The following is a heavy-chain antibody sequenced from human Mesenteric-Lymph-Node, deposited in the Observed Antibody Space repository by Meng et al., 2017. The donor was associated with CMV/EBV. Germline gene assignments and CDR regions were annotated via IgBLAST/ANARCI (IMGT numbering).Heavy chain of an antibody. D-gene: IGHD3-3*01. CDR2: IYYSANT. CDR3: ARGDFWSGYFDY. V-gene: IGHV4-59*01. CDR1: GGSISTFY. Sequence: SETLSLTCTVSGGSISTFYWSWIRQSPGKGLEWIGYIYYSANTNYNPSLKSRVTISLDTSKNQFSLKLRSVTAADTAVYYCARGDFWSGYFDYWGQGTLVTVSS. J-gene: IGHJ4*02.